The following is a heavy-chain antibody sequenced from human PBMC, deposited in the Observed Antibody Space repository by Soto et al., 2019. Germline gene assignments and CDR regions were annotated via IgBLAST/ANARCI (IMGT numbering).Heavy chain of an antibody. J-gene: IGHJ5*01. CDR3: TKNDGHTLA. CDR2: ISSQAYGGTA. V-gene: IGHV3-49*04. CDR1: GCRFANYP. Sequence: GGSLRLSCATSGCRFANYPMRWVRQAPGQGPVGLGFISSQAYGGTAAYAECVEGRFNISRDDSTSIAYLHMNNLNTEETAVYYCTKNDGHTLAWCDGT. D-gene: IGHD1-1*01.